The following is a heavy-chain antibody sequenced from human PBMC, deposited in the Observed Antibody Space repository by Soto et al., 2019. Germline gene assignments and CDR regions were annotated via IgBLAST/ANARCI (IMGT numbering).Heavy chain of an antibody. CDR3: ARGVAATY. CDR1: GGSISSYY. Sequence: SETLSLTCTVSGGSISSYYWSWIRQPPGKGLEWIGYIYYSGSTNYNPSLKSRVTISVDTSKNQFSLKLSSVTAADTAVYYCARGVAATYWGQGTLVTVSS. V-gene: IGHV4-59*01. D-gene: IGHD2-15*01. CDR2: IYYSGST. J-gene: IGHJ4*02.